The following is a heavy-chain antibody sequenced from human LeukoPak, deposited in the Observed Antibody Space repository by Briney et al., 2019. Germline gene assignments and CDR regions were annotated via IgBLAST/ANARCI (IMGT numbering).Heavy chain of an antibody. Sequence: GSSVKVSCKASGGTFSSYAISWVRQAPGQGLEWMGGIIPIFGTANYAQKFQGRVTITTDESTSTAYMELSSLRSEDTAVYYCARGTLVGRGYYYCMDVWGKGTTVTVSS. CDR2: IIPIFGTA. J-gene: IGHJ6*03. D-gene: IGHD2-2*01. V-gene: IGHV1-69*05. CDR3: ARGTLVGRGYYYCMDV. CDR1: GGTFSSYA.